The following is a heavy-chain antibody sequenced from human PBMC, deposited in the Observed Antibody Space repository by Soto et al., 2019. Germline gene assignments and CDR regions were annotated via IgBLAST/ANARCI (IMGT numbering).Heavy chain of an antibody. CDR2: LSGSVTST. D-gene: IGHD6-19*01. CDR3: AKATTNGGWFNPFDS. CDR1: GFSFVNYA. J-gene: IGHJ4*02. Sequence: EVQLLESGGGLVQPGGSLRLSCAASGFSFVNYAMNWVRQAPGKGLEWVSGLSGSVTSTYYADSVKGRFTISRDKSRDTLFLQMNSLTADDTAVDYCAKATTNGGWFNPFDSWGQGALVTVSS. V-gene: IGHV3-23*01.